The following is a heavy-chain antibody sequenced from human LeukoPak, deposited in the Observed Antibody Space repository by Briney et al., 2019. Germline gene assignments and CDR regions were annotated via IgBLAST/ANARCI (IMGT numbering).Heavy chain of an antibody. J-gene: IGHJ3*02. CDR2: IYHSERT. CDR3: ASSGIVLGAFDI. CDR1: GYSINSGYY. Sequence: PSETLSLTCAVSGYSINSGYYWGWIRQPPGKGLEWIGSIYHSERTYYNPSLKSRVTISVDTSKNQFSLKLSSVTAADTAVYYCASSGIVLGAFDIWGQGTMVTVSS. V-gene: IGHV4-38-2*01. D-gene: IGHD2/OR15-2a*01.